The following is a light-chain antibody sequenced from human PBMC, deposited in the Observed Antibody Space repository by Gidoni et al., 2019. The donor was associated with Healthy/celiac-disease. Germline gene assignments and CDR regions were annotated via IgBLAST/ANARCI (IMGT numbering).Light chain of an antibody. CDR1: QSVSSSY. CDR2: GAS. J-gene: IGKJ1*01. CDR3: QLGET. V-gene: IGKV3-20*01. Sequence: DIVLTQSPGTLSLSPGERATLSCRASQSVSSSYLAWYQQKPGQAPRLLIYGASSRATGIPDRFSGSGSGTDFTLTISRLEPEDFAVYYCQLGETFGQGTKVEIK.